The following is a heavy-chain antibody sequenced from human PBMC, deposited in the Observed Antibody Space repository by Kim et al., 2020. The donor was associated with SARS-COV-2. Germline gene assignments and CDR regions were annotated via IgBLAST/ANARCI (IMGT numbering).Heavy chain of an antibody. V-gene: IGHV3-23*01. Sequence: GGSLRLSCAASGFTFSSYAMSWVRQAPGKGLEWVSAISGSGGSTYYADSVKGRFTISRDNSKNTLYLQMNSLRAEDTAVYYCAKDLVISRPFAEYFQHWGQGTLVTVSS. CDR3: AKDLVISRPFAEYFQH. J-gene: IGHJ1*01. CDR2: ISGSGGST. D-gene: IGHD2-2*01. CDR1: GFTFSSYA.